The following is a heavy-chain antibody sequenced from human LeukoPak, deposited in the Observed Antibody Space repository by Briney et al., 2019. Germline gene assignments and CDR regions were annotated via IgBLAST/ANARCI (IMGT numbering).Heavy chain of an antibody. D-gene: IGHD3-22*01. CDR1: GFTFSSYS. CDR3: ARAFYDSSGYYRNYYYMDV. CDR2: ISSSSSYI. V-gene: IGHV3-21*01. J-gene: IGHJ6*03. Sequence: GGSLRLSCAASGFTFSSYSMNWVRQAPGKGLEWVSSISSSSSYIYYADSVKGRFTISRVNAKNSLYLQMNSLRAEDTAVYYCARAFYDSSGYYRNYYYMDVWGKGTTVTVSS.